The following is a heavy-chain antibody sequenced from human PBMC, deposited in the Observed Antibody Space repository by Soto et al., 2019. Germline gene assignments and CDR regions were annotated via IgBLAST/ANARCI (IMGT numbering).Heavy chain of an antibody. V-gene: IGHV3-30*18. Sequence: QVQLVESGGGVVQPGRSLRLSCAASGFTFSSYGMHWVRQAPGKGLEWVAVISYDGSNKYYADSVKGRFTISRDNSKNTLYLQMNSLRAEDTAVYYCAKERSWGQGTLVTVSS. J-gene: IGHJ4*02. CDR1: GFTFSSYG. CDR2: ISYDGSNK. CDR3: AKERS.